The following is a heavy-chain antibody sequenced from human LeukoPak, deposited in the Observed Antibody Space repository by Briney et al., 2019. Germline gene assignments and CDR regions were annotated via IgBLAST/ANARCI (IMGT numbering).Heavy chain of an antibody. D-gene: IGHD2-15*01. CDR1: GYTFSSYG. Sequence: ASVKVSCKASGYTFSSYGISWVRQAPGQGLEGMGWISAYNGNTNYAQKLQGRVTMTTDRSTNTAYMELRSLRSDDTAVYYCARHFPGRALGYYYGMDVWGQGTTVTVSS. CDR3: ARHFPGRALGYYYGMDV. J-gene: IGHJ6*02. CDR2: ISAYNGNT. V-gene: IGHV1-18*01.